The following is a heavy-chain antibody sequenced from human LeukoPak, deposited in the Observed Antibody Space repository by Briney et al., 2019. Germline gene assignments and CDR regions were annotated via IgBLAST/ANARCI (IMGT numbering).Heavy chain of an antibody. V-gene: IGHV3-30-3*01. CDR3: AREGGRSPLDY. CDR2: ISYDGSNK. J-gene: IGHJ4*02. CDR1: GFTFSSYA. D-gene: IGHD3-16*01. Sequence: GGSLRLSCAASGFTFSSYAMHWVRQAPGKGLEWVAVISYDGSNKYYADSVKGRFTISRDNSKNTLYLQMNSLRAEDTAVYYCAREGGRSPLDYWGQGTLVTVSS.